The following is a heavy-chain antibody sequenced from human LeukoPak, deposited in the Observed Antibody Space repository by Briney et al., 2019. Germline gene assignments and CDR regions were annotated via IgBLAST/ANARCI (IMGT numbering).Heavy chain of an antibody. CDR3: ARARDIVTLDAFDI. CDR1: GYTFTNYG. D-gene: IGHD2-15*01. J-gene: IGHJ3*02. CDR2: ISAYNGNT. V-gene: IGHV1-18*01. Sequence: GASVKVSCKASGYTFTNYGITWVRQAPGQGLEWMGWISAYNGNTNYAQKLQDRVTMTTNTSTSTAYMEVRSLRSDDTAVYYCARARDIVTLDAFDIWGQGTMVTVSS.